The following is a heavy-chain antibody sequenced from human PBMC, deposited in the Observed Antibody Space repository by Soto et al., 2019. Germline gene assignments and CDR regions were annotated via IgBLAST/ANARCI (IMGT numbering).Heavy chain of an antibody. J-gene: IGHJ4*02. CDR2: IKEDGSDK. Sequence: VGSLRLSCVASGFTFNTYWMSWVRQAPGKGLEWVANIKEDGSDKYYVDSVKGRFTISRDNAKNLLYLQMNSLGAGDTAMYYCARFTRGSSGDYWGQGTLVTVSS. D-gene: IGHD6-25*01. CDR1: GFTFNTYW. CDR3: ARFTRGSSGDY. V-gene: IGHV3-7*01.